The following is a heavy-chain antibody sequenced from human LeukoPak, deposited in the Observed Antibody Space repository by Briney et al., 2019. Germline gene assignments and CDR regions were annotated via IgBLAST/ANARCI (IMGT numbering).Heavy chain of an antibody. V-gene: IGHV4-34*01. CDR3: AREGLYYSQRYFDP. CDR2: INHSGST. D-gene: IGHD3-10*01. CDR1: GGSFSGYY. J-gene: IGHJ5*02. Sequence: SETLSLTCAVYGGSFSGYYWSWIRQPPGKGLEWIGEINHSGSTNYNPSLKSRVTISVDTSKNQFSLKLSSVTAADTAVCYCAREGLYYSQRYFDPWGQGTLVTVSS.